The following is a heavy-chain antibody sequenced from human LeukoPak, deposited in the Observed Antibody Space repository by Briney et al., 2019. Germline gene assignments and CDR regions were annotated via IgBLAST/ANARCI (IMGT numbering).Heavy chain of an antibody. J-gene: IGHJ5*02. CDR2: INPNSGGT. D-gene: IGHD3-16*02. CDR3: ARGAITFGGVIVIPRDWFDP. V-gene: IGHV1-2*02. Sequence: ASVKVSCKASGYTFTGYYMHWVRQAPGHGLEWMGWINPNSGGTNYAQKFQGRVTMTRDTSISTAYMELSRLRSDDTAVYYCARGAITFGGVIVIPRDWFDPWGQGTLVTVSS. CDR1: GYTFTGYY.